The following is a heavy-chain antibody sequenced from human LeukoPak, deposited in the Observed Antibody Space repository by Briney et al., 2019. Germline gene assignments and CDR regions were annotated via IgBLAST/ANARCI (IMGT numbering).Heavy chain of an antibody. CDR1: GYSFTRYA. CDR3: ARPASSYYYYYMDV. Sequence: ASVKVSCKASGYSFTRYAMNWVRQAPGQGLEWMGWINTNTGNPTYAQGFTGRFVFSLDTSVSTAYLQISSLKAEDTAVYYCARPASSYYYYYMDVWGKGTTVTVSS. CDR2: INTNTGNP. J-gene: IGHJ6*03. V-gene: IGHV7-4-1*02.